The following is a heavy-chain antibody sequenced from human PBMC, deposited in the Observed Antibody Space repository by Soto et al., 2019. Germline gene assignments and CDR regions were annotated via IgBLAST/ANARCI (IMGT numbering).Heavy chain of an antibody. Sequence: EVQLLESGGGLVQPGGSLRLSCAASGFTFSSYAMSWVRQAPGKGLEWVSAISGSGGSTDYVDSVKGRFTISRDNSKNTVYLQRNSLRAEDTAVYYCAKVQAYSYGPGAYFDYWGQGTLVTVSS. CDR1: GFTFSSYA. CDR2: ISGSGGST. V-gene: IGHV3-23*01. J-gene: IGHJ4*02. D-gene: IGHD5-18*01. CDR3: AKVQAYSYGPGAYFDY.